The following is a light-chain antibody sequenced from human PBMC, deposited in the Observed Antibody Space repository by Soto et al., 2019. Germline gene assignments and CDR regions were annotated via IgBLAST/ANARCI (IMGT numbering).Light chain of an antibody. CDR3: QSYDSSLSGSV. Sequence: QSVLTQPPSVSGAPGQRVTISCTGSSSNIGAGYDVHWYQQLPGTAPKLLIYCNSNRPSGVPDRFSGCKSGTSASLAITGLQAEDEADYYCQSYDSSLSGSVFGGGTKLTVL. CDR1: SSNIGAGYD. V-gene: IGLV1-40*01. CDR2: CNS. J-gene: IGLJ3*02.